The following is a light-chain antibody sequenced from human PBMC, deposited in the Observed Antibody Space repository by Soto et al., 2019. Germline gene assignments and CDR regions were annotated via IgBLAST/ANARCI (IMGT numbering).Light chain of an antibody. V-gene: IGKV1-9*01. J-gene: IGKJ5*01. CDR1: QVIGTS. Sequence: DIQMTQSPSAMSASIEESVTITCRASQVIGTSLAWYQVKPGKAPKLLIYAASTLESGVPSRFSATVSGTEFSLTITSLQPEDFATYYCQQLFDSPITFGQGTRLEIK. CDR3: QQLFDSPIT. CDR2: AAS.